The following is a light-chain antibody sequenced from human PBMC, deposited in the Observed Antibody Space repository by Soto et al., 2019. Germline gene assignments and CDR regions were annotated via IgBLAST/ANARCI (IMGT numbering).Light chain of an antibody. Sequence: QSALTQPASVSGSPGQSVTISCTGTSNDIGAYDYVSWYQQVPGKAPKLLIFEVNTRPSGVSNRFSGSKSGNTASLTISGLQTEDEADYYCTSYTTSGTTYVVFGGGTQLTVL. CDR3: TSYTTSGTTYVV. V-gene: IGLV2-14*01. CDR2: EVN. CDR1: SNDIGAYDY. J-gene: IGLJ2*01.